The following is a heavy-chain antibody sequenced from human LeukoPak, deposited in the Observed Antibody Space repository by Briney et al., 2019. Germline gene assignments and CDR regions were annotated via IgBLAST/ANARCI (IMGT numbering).Heavy chain of an antibody. CDR1: GYTFTGYY. Sequence: GASVKVSCKASGYTFTGYYMHWVRQAPGQGLEWMGWINPNGGGTNYAQKFQGRVTMTRDTSISTAYMELSRLRSDDTAVYYCARDKGYCSGGSCYWLPDDYWGQGTLVTVPS. CDR2: INPNGGGT. V-gene: IGHV1-2*02. CDR3: ARDKGYCSGGSCYWLPDDY. J-gene: IGHJ4*02. D-gene: IGHD2-15*01.